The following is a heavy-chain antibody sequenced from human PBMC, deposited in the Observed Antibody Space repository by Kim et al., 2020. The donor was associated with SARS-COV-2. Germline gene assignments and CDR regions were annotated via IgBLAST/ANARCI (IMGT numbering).Heavy chain of an antibody. D-gene: IGHD6-19*01. CDR1: GFTFSSYW. CDR3: AIDGHDRGQWLVDYFDY. V-gene: IGHV3-74*01. Sequence: GGSLRLSCAASGFTFSSYWMHWVRQAPGKGLVWVSRINSDGSSTSYADSVKGRFTISRDNAKNTRYLQMNSLRAEDTAVYYCAIDGHDRGQWLVDYFDYWGQGTLVTVSS. CDR2: INSDGSST. J-gene: IGHJ4*02.